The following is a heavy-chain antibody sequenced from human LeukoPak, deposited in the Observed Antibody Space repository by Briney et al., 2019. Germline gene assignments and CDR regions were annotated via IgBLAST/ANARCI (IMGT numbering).Heavy chain of an antibody. CDR2: IYYSGST. V-gene: IGHV4-59*08. CDR1: GGSIRSFY. D-gene: IGHD6-25*01. J-gene: IGHJ4*02. Sequence: SETLSLTCSVSGGSIRSFYWSWIRQPPGKGLEWIGYIYYSGSTNYNPSLKSRVTISVDTSKNQFSLNLRSVTAADTAVYYCARHYLSSDDYFDCWGQGTLVTVSS. CDR3: ARHYLSSDDYFDC.